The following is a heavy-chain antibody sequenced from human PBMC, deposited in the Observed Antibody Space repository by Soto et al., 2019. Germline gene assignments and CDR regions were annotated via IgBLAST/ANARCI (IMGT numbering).Heavy chain of an antibody. V-gene: IGHV3-23*01. Sequence: GGSLRLSCSASGFRFSRYAMNWVRQAPGKGLEWVSNLSYNGDRTYYADSVRGRFTISRDNSKNTVYMQMNNLGAEDTAVYFCAKDKLDFEAAGDYGVDVWGQGTTVTVSS. J-gene: IGHJ6*02. CDR1: GFRFSRYA. D-gene: IGHD6-13*01. CDR3: AKDKLDFEAAGDYGVDV. CDR2: LSYNGDRT.